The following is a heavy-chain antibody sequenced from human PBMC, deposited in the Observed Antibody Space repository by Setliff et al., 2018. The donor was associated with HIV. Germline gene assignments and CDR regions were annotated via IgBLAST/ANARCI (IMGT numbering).Heavy chain of an antibody. V-gene: IGHV4-39*02. CDR1: GGSISSSSYY. Sequence: KPSETLSLTCTVSGGSISSSSYYWGWIRQPPGKGLEWIGSIYYSGSAYYNPSLKSRVTISVDTSKNQFSLKLNSVTAADTAVFYCARDRWGSYYYMDVWGKGTTVTVSS. D-gene: IGHD7-27*01. CDR2: IYYSGSA. CDR3: ARDRWGSYYYMDV. J-gene: IGHJ6*03.